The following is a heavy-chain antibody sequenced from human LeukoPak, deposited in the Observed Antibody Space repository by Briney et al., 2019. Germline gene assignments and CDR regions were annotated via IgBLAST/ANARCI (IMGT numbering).Heavy chain of an antibody. CDR2: ISSNGGST. J-gene: IGHJ6*02. CDR3: TRGKGYCSSTSCHVYGLDV. Sequence: GGSLRLSCAASGFTFSSYAMHWVRQAPGKRLEYVSAISSNGGSTYYANSVKGIFTISRDNSKNTLYLQMGSVRAEDMAVYYCTRGKGYCSSTSCHVYGLDVWGQGTTVTVSS. D-gene: IGHD2-2*01. V-gene: IGHV3-64*01. CDR1: GFTFSSYA.